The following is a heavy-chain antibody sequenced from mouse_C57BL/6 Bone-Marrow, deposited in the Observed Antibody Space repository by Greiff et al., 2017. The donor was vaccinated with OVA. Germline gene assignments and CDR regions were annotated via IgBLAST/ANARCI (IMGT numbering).Heavy chain of an antibody. CDR1: GFTFSDYG. CDR3: ARKTVSWFAY. J-gene: IGHJ3*01. V-gene: IGHV5-17*01. CDR2: ISSGSSTI. Sequence: EVNVVESGGGLVKPGGSLKLSCAASGFTFSDYGMHWVRQAPEKGLEWVAYISSGSSTIYYADTVKGRFTISRDNAKNTLFLQLTSLRSEDTAMYYCARKTVSWFAYWGQGTLVTVSA.